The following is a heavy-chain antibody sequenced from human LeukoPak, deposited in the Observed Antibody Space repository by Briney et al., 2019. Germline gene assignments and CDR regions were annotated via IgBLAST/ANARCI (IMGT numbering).Heavy chain of an antibody. CDR3: AKSRGSGSKMARGVNFDY. V-gene: IGHV3-23*01. Sequence: GGSLRLSCAASGFTFSSYSMNWVRQAPGKGLEWVSTISDGGSITYYADSVKGRFTVSRDNSKNTLFLQMNSLRAEDTALYYCAKSRGSGSKMARGVNFDYWGQGTLVTVSS. CDR1: GFTFSSYS. J-gene: IGHJ4*02. D-gene: IGHD3-10*01. CDR2: ISDGGSIT.